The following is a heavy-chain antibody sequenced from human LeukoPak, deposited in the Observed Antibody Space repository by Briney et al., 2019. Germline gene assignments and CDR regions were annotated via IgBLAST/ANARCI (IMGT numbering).Heavy chain of an antibody. Sequence: SETLSLTCVVYGGSFSGYYWSWIRQPPAKGLECIGEINHSGSTNYNPSLKSRVTISVDTSKNQFSLKLSSVTAADTAVYYCARSLEDAFDIWGQGTMVTVSS. D-gene: IGHD5-24*01. J-gene: IGHJ3*02. CDR3: ARSLEDAFDI. CDR1: GGSFSGYY. CDR2: INHSGST. V-gene: IGHV4-34*01.